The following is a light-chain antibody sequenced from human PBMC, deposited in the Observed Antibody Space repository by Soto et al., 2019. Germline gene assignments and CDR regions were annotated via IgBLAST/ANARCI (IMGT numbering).Light chain of an antibody. V-gene: IGLV1-44*01. J-gene: IGLJ1*01. CDR3: GAWDESLNGDV. CDR2: TDN. Sequence: QSVLTQPPSASGTPGQRVTISCPGGSSNIGINTVNWYQQLPGTAPKVLIYTDNERPSGVPDRFSGSKSGTSAPLAINGLQSGDEADYYCGAWDESLNGDVFGTGTKVTVL. CDR1: SSNIGINT.